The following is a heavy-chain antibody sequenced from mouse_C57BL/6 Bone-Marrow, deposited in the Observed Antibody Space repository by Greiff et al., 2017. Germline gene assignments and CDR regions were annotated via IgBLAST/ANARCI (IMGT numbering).Heavy chain of an antibody. Sequence: EVQRVESGEGLVKPGGSLKLSCAASGFTFSSYAMSWVRQTPEKRLEWVAYISSGGDYIYYADTVKGRFTISRDNARNTLYLQMSSLKSEDTAMYYCTREDYYGSSFWFAYWGQGTLVTVSA. J-gene: IGHJ3*01. CDR2: ISSGGDYI. V-gene: IGHV5-9-1*02. CDR1: GFTFSSYA. D-gene: IGHD1-1*01. CDR3: TREDYYGSSFWFAY.